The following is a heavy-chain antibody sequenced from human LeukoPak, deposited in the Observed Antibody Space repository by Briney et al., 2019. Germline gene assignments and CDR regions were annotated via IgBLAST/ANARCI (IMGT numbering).Heavy chain of an antibody. J-gene: IGHJ6*03. CDR1: GFTFSTFA. D-gene: IGHD2-15*01. Sequence: PGGSLRLSCAASGFTFSTFAMIWVRQPPGKGLEWVSSIFPSGGEIHYADSVRGRFTISRDNSKNTLYLQMNSLRAEDTAVYYCAKGVCGGSCYYYYYYMDVWGKGTTVTVSS. CDR2: IFPSGGEI. V-gene: IGHV3-23*01. CDR3: AKGVCGGSCYYYYYYMDV.